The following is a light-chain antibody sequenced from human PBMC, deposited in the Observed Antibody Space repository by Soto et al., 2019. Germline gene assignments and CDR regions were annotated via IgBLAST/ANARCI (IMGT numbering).Light chain of an antibody. CDR2: AAS. J-gene: IGKJ2*01. CDR3: LQQNSYPYA. CDR1: HGVRTD. V-gene: IGKV1-17*01. Sequence: DIQMNQSPSSLSAYVGDRVTITCRARHGVRTDLGWYQQKQGKAPQRLIYAASILQSGVPSRFSGSGSGTECTLTISSLEPEDFATSYCLQQNSYPYAFGQATKLQSK.